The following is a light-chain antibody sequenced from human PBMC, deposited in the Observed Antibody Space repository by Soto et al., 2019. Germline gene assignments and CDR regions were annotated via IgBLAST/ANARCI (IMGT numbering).Light chain of an antibody. CDR3: QAYDYSLTASV. Sequence: QPVLPQPPSVSGAPGQRVTIPCTGNSSNLGAGYDVHWYQQLPGTAPKLVIYGNRNRPSGVPERFSGSKSGTSASLAITGLQAEDEGDYYCQAYDYSLTASVFGGGTKVTVL. V-gene: IGLV1-40*01. CDR1: SSNLGAGYD. CDR2: GNR. J-gene: IGLJ3*02.